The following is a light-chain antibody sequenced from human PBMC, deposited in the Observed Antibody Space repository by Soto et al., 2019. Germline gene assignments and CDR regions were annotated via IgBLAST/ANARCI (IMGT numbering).Light chain of an antibody. CDR1: QSVSSTY. CDR2: GAS. J-gene: IGKJ4*01. V-gene: IGKV3-20*01. Sequence: EIVLTQSPGSLSLSPGERATLSCRASQSVSSTYFAWYQQKPGQAPRLVIYGASSRATGISDRFSGSGSGTDFTLTITRLEPEDFAVYYCQKYASSPLTFGGGTKVDIK. CDR3: QKYASSPLT.